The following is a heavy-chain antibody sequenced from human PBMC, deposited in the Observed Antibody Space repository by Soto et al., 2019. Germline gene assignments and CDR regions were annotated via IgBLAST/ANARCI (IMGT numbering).Heavy chain of an antibody. V-gene: IGHV1-2*02. Sequence: GASVKVSCNTSGYPFNDYYIHWVRQAPGQGLEWVGWINPIGGATNYGQKFQGRVTMTSDTSISTAYMEVSGLTYDDTAVYYCARVRSGTTDNYWGQGTLVTVSS. CDR1: GYPFNDYY. CDR3: ARVRSGTTDNY. J-gene: IGHJ4*02. CDR2: INPIGGAT. D-gene: IGHD1-1*01.